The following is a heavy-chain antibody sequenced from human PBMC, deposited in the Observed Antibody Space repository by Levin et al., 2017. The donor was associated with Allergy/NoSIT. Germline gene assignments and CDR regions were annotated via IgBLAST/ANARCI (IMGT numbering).Heavy chain of an antibody. V-gene: IGHV3-48*04. CDR2: ISSSSSTI. Sequence: PGGSLRLSCAASKFTFSSYSMNWVRQAPGKGLEWVSDISSSSSTIYYADSVKGRFTVSRDNAKNLLYLQMNGLRAEDTAVYYCARDAGPQTKYCSDGSCYFVTYGMDVWGQGTTVTVSS. D-gene: IGHD2-15*01. CDR3: ARDAGPQTKYCSDGSCYFVTYGMDV. J-gene: IGHJ6*02. CDR1: KFTFSSYS.